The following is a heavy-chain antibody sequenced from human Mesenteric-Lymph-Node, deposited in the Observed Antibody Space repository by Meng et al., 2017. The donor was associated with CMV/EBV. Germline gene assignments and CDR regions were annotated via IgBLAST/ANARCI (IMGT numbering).Heavy chain of an antibody. CDR3: AYGDGMDV. CDR2: IRYDGSNK. J-gene: IGHJ6*02. CDR1: GFTFSSYA. D-gene: IGHD3-10*01. V-gene: IGHV3-30*02. Sequence: GESLKISCAASGFTFSSYAMSWVRQAPGKGLEWVAFIRYDGSNKYYADSVKGRFTISRDNSKNTLYLQMNSLRAEDTAVYYCAYGDGMDVWGQGTTVTVSS.